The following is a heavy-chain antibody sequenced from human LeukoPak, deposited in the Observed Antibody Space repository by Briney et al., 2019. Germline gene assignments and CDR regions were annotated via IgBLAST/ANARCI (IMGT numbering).Heavy chain of an antibody. CDR1: GFTFSSYA. CDR3: GNGLY. V-gene: IGHV3-30-3*01. CDR2: ISYDGSNK. J-gene: IGHJ4*02. Sequence: GGSLRLSCAASGFTFSSYAMHWVRQAPGKGLEWVAVISYDGSNKYYADSVKGRFTISRDNSKNTLYLQMNSLRAEDTAVYYCGNGLYWGQGTLVTVSS.